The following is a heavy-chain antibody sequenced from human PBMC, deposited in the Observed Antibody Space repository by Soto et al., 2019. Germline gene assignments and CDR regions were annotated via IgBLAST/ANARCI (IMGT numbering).Heavy chain of an antibody. Sequence: GESLKISCTGSGYNFNNYWIAWVRQMPGRGLEWMGITNPGDSQTRHSPSFQGQVTISVDKSISTAYLQWNSLKASDTAMYYCARHGAWEPLDHWGQGTLVTVSS. D-gene: IGHD1-26*01. J-gene: IGHJ4*02. CDR2: TNPGDSQT. V-gene: IGHV5-51*01. CDR1: GYNFNNYW. CDR3: ARHGAWEPLDH.